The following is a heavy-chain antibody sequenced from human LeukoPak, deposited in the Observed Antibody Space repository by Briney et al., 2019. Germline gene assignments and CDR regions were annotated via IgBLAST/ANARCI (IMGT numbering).Heavy chain of an antibody. D-gene: IGHD3-16*01. CDR1: GYSFSDYY. CDR2: VDPGDGDT. J-gene: IGHJ4*02. CDR3: ARLPKGTYVSFDR. Sequence: ASVKVPCKVLGYSFSDYYTHWVQQAPGKGLVWMGFVDPGDGDTMYAAKFQGRLTITADMSKDTAYMELRDLRSDDTAVYYCARLPKGTYVSFDRWGQGTLVTVSS. V-gene: IGHV1-69-2*01.